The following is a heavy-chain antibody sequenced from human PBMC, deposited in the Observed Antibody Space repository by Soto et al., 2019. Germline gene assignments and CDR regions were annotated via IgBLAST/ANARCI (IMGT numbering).Heavy chain of an antibody. D-gene: IGHD2-2*01. CDR2: MSPILGIA. CDR1: GGTFSRYS. CDR3: AREDRDRETGLVPAAIDGMDV. V-gene: IGHV1-69*08. J-gene: IGHJ6*01. Sequence: QVQLVQSGAEVKKPGSSVKVSCKASGGTFSRYSITWVRQAPGHRLEWIGRMSPILGIASYAQKFQGRVTITADESTSTAYMELSRLSSDATAVYYCAREDRDRETGLVPAAIDGMDVWGQGTTVTVSS.